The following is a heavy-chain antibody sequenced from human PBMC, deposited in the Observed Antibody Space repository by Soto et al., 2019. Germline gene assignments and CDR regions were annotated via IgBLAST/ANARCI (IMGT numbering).Heavy chain of an antibody. J-gene: IGHJ4*02. CDR1: GFSVSDNY. Sequence: GGSLRLSCAASGFSVSDNYMGWVRQAPGTGLEWVSVIYSGGSTYHADSVRGRFTISRDDSKNTLYLQMNSLRAEDTAVYHCARAPSGPYSGYVDCWGQGTLVTVSS. CDR3: ARAPSGPYSGYVDC. V-gene: IGHV3-53*01. CDR2: IYSGGST. D-gene: IGHD1-26*01.